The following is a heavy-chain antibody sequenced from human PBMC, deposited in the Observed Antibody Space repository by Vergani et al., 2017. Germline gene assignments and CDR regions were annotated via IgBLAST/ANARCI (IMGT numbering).Heavy chain of an antibody. Sequence: QVQLVQSGAEVKKPGASVKVSCKASGYTFTSYGISWVRQAPGHGLEWMGWISAYNGNTNYAQKLQGRVTMTTDTSTSTAYMELRSLRSDDTAVYYCARDGTQVVPAARGFEDYYYYMDVWGKGTTVTVSS. CDR2: ISAYNGNT. V-gene: IGHV1-18*01. D-gene: IGHD2-2*01. J-gene: IGHJ6*03. CDR3: ARDGTQVVPAARGFEDYYYYMDV. CDR1: GYTFTSYG.